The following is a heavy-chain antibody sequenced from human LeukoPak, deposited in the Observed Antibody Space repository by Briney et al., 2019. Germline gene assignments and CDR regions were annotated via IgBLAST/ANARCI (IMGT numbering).Heavy chain of an antibody. CDR1: GYTFTSYD. J-gene: IGHJ4*02. D-gene: IGHD3-3*01. Sequence: ASVKVSCKASGYTFTSYDINWVRQATGQGLEWMGWMNPNSGNTGYAQKFQGRVTMTRNTSISTAYMELSSLRSEDTAVYYCARLGNDFWSGYTDYWGQGTLVTVSS. CDR2: MNPNSGNT. V-gene: IGHV1-8*01. CDR3: ARLGNDFWSGYTDY.